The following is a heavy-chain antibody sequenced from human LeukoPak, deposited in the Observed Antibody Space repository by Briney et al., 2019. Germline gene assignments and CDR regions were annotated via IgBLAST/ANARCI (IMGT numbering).Heavy chain of an antibody. D-gene: IGHD2-2*02. CDR2: TKRDGSEV. V-gene: IGHV3-7*01. CDR1: GFTFSNYW. J-gene: IGHJ4*02. Sequence: PGGSLRLSCAASGFTFSNYWMTWVRQAPGKGLEWVANTKRDGSEVYYANSVKGHFTISRDNAKNSLYLQMNSLRAEDTAVYYCARYTEYYFDYWGQGTLVTVSS. CDR3: ARYTEYYFDY.